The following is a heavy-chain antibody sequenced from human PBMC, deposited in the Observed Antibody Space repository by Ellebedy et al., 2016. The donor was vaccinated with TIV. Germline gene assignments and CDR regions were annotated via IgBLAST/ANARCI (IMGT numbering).Heavy chain of an antibody. CDR1: GGSISSYY. CDR2: IYYSGST. V-gene: IGHV4-59*01. D-gene: IGHD3-10*01. Sequence: MPSETLSLTCTVSGGSISSYYWSWIRQPPGKGLEWIGYIYYSGSTNYNPSLKSRVTISVDTSKNQFSLKLSSVTAADTAVYYCARVRSGSFERRFSHYGLDVWGQGTTVTVSS. CDR3: ARVRSGSFERRFSHYGLDV. J-gene: IGHJ6*02.